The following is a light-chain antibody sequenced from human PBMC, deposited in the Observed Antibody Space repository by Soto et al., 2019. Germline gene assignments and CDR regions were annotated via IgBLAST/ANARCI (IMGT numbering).Light chain of an antibody. CDR3: QQYGSSGT. J-gene: IGKJ1*01. CDR1: QSISDW. CDR2: DAS. Sequence: GDRVTITCRASQSISDWLAWFQLKPGKAPKLLIYDASSLESGVPSRFSGSGSGTEFTLTISRLEPEDFAVYYCQQYGSSGTFGQGTKVDIK. V-gene: IGKV1-5*01.